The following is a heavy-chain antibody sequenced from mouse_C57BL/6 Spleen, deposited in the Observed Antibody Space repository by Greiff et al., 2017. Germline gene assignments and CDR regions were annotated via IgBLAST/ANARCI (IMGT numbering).Heavy chain of an antibody. J-gene: IGHJ4*01. CDR1: GYAFTNYL. D-gene: IGHD4-1*01. CDR2: INPGSGGT. CDR3: TRRLDWVYAMDY. Sequence: VQLVESGAELVRPGTSVKVSCKASGYAFTNYLIEWVKQRPGQGLEWIGVINPGSGGTNYNEKFQGKATLTADKSSSTACMQLSSLTSEDSAVYFCTRRLDWVYAMDYWGQGTSVTVSS. V-gene: IGHV1-54*01.